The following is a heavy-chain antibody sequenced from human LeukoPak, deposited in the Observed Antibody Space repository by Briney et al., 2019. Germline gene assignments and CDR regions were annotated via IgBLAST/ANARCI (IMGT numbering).Heavy chain of an antibody. Sequence: GGSLRLSCAASGFTFSSYAMSWVRQAPGKGLEWVSAISGSGGSTYYADSVKGRFTISRDNSKNTLYLQMNSLRAEDTAVYYCAKDPRPDIVVVPAAMDYWGQGTLVTVSS. V-gene: IGHV3-23*01. D-gene: IGHD2-2*01. CDR3: AKDPRPDIVVVPAAMDY. CDR2: ISGSGGST. J-gene: IGHJ4*02. CDR1: GFTFSSYA.